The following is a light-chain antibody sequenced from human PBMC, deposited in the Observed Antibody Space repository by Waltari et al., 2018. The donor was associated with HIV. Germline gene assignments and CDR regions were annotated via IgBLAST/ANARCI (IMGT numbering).Light chain of an antibody. CDR2: DVT. V-gene: IGLV2-14*01. J-gene: IGLJ2*01. CDR1: NNALRADKS. Sequence: QSALTQTASVSASPGQSLTISCTGFNNALRADKSVSWYQQHPGQVPTILIYDVTKRPAGGSGRFSGSKSVNTASLTISWLQPDDEADYYCGSSTNSNIVLFGGETKLTVL. CDR3: GSSTNSNIVL.